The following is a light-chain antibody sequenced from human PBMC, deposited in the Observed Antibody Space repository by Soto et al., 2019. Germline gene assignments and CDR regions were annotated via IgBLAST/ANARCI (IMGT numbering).Light chain of an antibody. J-gene: IGKJ5*01. CDR3: QHYGGSPIT. CDR1: QSVSSRH. V-gene: IGKV3-20*01. Sequence: EIVLTQSPDTVSLSPGERATLSCRASQSVSSRHLVWFLQKPGQAPRVLIYAASSRATGIPDRFSGSGSGTDFTLTISRLEPEDFAVYYCQHYGGSPITCGQGTRLEIK. CDR2: AAS.